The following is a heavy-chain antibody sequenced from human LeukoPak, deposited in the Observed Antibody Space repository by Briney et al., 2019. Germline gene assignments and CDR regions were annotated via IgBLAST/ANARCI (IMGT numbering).Heavy chain of an antibody. Sequence: GASVTLSCKVSGYTLTELSMYWVRQAPGKGLEWMGGFDPEGGETIYAQKFQGRVTMTEDTSTDTAYMELSSLRSEDTAVYYCATDHLPRFGRTVTGAFDIWGQGTMVTVSS. CDR2: FDPEGGET. D-gene: IGHD4-17*01. CDR1: GYTLTELS. CDR3: ATDHLPRFGRTVTGAFDI. V-gene: IGHV1-24*01. J-gene: IGHJ3*02.